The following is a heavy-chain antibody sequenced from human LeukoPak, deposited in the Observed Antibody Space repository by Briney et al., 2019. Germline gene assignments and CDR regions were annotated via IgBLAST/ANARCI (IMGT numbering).Heavy chain of an antibody. D-gene: IGHD6-19*01. V-gene: IGHV3-72*01. CDR2: TTNKANSYTT. Sequence: GGSLRLSCAASGFTFSDHFMDWVRQAPGKGLEWVGRTTNKANSYTTQYAASAKGRFTISRDDSKNSLYLQMNSLKTEDTAVYHCARSYSSGWYSDFWGQGTLVTVSS. CDR3: ARSYSSGWYSDF. J-gene: IGHJ4*02. CDR1: GFTFSDHF.